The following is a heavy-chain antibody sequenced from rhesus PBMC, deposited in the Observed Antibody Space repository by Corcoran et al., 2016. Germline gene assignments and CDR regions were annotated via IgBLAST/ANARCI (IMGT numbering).Heavy chain of an antibody. CDR3: ARDRLAVTTLSDRFDV. CDR2: IYGSSGFT. CDR1: GGSFSSYW. D-gene: IGHD4-23*01. J-gene: IGHJ5-1*01. Sequence: QVQLQESGPGLVKPSETLSLTCAVSGGSFSSYWWGWIRPPPGKGLEWIWSIYGSSGFTEYNPSLKSRTTISRDTAKNQFSLKLSSVTAADTAVYDCARDRLAVTTLSDRFDVWGPGVLVTVSS. V-gene: IGHV4-160*01.